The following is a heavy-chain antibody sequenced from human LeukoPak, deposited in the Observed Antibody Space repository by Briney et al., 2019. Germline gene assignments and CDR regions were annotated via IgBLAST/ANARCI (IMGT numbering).Heavy chain of an antibody. CDR2: IYYSGST. CDR1: GGSISTYY. Sequence: SETLSLTCAVSGGSISTYYWNWIRQPPGKGLEWIGYIYYSGSTIYNPSLKSRVTISVDTSKNQFSLKLSSVTAADTAVYYCATIAVAGTGYNWFDPWGQGTLVTVSP. J-gene: IGHJ5*02. CDR3: ATIAVAGTGYNWFDP. V-gene: IGHV4-59*08. D-gene: IGHD6-19*01.